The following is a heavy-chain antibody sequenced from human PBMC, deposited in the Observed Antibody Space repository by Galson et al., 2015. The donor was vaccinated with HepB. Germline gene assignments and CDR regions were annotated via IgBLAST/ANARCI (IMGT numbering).Heavy chain of an antibody. D-gene: IGHD3-9*01. CDR3: AKVHRPEHYYDILVSIYYYYYGMDV. J-gene: IGHJ6*02. V-gene: IGHV3-30*18. CDR1: GFTFSSYG. CDR2: ISYDGSNK. Sequence: SLRLSCAASGFTFSSYGMHWVRQAPGKGLEWVAVISYDGSNKYYADSVKGRFTISRDNSKNTLYLQMNSLRAEDTAVYYCAKVHRPEHYYDILVSIYYYYYGMDVWGQGTTVTVSS.